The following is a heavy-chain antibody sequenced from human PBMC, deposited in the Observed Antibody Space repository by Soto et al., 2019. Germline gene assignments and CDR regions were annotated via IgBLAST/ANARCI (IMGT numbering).Heavy chain of an antibody. Sequence: QVQLVESGGGVVQPGMSLTLSCAASGFNLRDYAMHWVRQAPGKGLEWVAVVSTDGSTKYDADSVKGRFTVSRDNSKNTLYLQMNSLRIADTAVYYCARHRGPRLLQGNRWFDSWGQGSLVTVSS. CDR3: ARHRGPRLLQGNRWFDS. CDR1: GFNLRDYA. D-gene: IGHD1-26*01. CDR2: VSTDGSTK. J-gene: IGHJ5*01. V-gene: IGHV3-30-3*01.